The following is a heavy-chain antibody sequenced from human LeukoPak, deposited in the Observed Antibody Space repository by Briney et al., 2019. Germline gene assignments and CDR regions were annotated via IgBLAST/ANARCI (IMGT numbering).Heavy chain of an antibody. V-gene: IGHV4-34*01. CDR1: GGSFSGYY. J-gene: IGHJ3*02. CDR2: INHSGST. CDR3: ARPRGIMVRGHGRSGFDI. D-gene: IGHD3-10*01. Sequence: PSETLSLTCAVYGGSFSGYYWSWIRQPPGKGLEWIGEINHSGSTNYNPSLKSRVTISVDTSKNQFSLKLSSVTAADTAVYYCARPRGIMVRGHGRSGFDIWGQGTMVTVSS.